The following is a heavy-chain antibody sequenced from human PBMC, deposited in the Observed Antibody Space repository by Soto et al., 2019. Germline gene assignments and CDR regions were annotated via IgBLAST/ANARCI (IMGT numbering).Heavy chain of an antibody. CDR1: GYTFLHYG. V-gene: IGHV1-18*01. CDR2: IGAYKGDT. Sequence: QVQLVQSGTEVKKPGASVKVSCKASGYTFLHYGIGRVRQAPGQGLEWVGWIGAYKGDTDYAQKFQGRVTMTANTSTSTAFMELRSLRSDDTALYFCVRLGDSYGYRGSYYFDYWGQGTLVTVSS. CDR3: VRLGDSYGYRGSYYFDY. J-gene: IGHJ4*02. D-gene: IGHD1-26*01.